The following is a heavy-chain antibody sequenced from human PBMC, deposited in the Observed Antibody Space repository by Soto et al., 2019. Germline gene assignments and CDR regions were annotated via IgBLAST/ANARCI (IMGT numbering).Heavy chain of an antibody. Sequence: QITLQESGPTLVKPTQTLTLTCTFSGCSFTTAGVAVGWIRQTPGGALEWLTLIHYNDDRRFSPSLKTRLTITGDTSKNQVVLSLTNVDPGDTATDFCARSDGGYEIIYFDFWGQGIPVTVSS. J-gene: IGHJ4*02. D-gene: IGHD5-12*01. CDR1: GCSFTTAGVA. CDR2: IHYNDDR. CDR3: ARSDGGYEIIYFDF. V-gene: IGHV2-5*01.